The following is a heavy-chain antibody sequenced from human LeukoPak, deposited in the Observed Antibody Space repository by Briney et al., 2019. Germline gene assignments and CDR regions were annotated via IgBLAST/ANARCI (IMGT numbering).Heavy chain of an antibody. D-gene: IGHD3-10*01. Sequence: GGSLRLSCAASGFTFDDYAMHWVRQAPGKGLEWVSGISWNSGSIGYADSVKGRFTISRDNAKNSLYLQMNSLRAGDMALYYCAKGDYYGSEYYFDYWGQGTLVTVSS. CDR1: GFTFDDYA. J-gene: IGHJ4*02. V-gene: IGHV3-9*03. CDR3: AKGDYYGSEYYFDY. CDR2: ISWNSGSI.